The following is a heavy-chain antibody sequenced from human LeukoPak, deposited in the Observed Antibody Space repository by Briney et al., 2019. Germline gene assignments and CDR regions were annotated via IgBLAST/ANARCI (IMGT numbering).Heavy chain of an antibody. CDR2: IKSKTDGGTT. CDR1: GFTFSNAW. CDR3: TTSLACCVGDCYPTR. J-gene: IGHJ4*02. V-gene: IGHV3-15*01. D-gene: IGHD2-21*02. Sequence: PGGSLRLSCAASGFTFSNAWMSWVRQAPGKGLEWVGRIKSKTDGGTTDYAVPAKGRFTISRDDSKNTVYLQMDSLKNEDTAVYYCTTSLACCVGDCYPTRWGQGNLVIVSS.